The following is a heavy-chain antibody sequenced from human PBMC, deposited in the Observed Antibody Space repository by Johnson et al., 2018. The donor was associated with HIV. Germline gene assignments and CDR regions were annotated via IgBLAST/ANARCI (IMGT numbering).Heavy chain of an antibody. CDR2: ISYDGSNQ. CDR3: AKERRAPRAFDI. CDR1: GFTFSSYA. J-gene: IGHJ3*02. Sequence: VQLVESGGGVVQPGRSLRLSCAASGFTFSSYAIHWVRQAPGKGLEWVAVISYDGSNQYYADSVKGRFTISRDNYKNTLYLQMNSLRAEDTAVFYCAKERRAPRAFDIWGQGTMVTVSS. V-gene: IGHV3-30-3*01.